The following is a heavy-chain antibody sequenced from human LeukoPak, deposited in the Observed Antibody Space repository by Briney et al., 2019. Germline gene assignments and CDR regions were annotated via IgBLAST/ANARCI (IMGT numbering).Heavy chain of an antibody. CDR1: GFTFSGYP. J-gene: IGHJ4*02. D-gene: IGHD3-22*01. CDR2: ISYDGSNK. CDR3: AKKDSSGYYYNY. V-gene: IGHV3-30-3*02. Sequence: GRSLRLSCAASGFTFSGYPIHWVRQAPGKGLEWVAVISYDGSNKYYADSVKGRFTISRDNSKNTLYLQMNSLRAEDTAVYYCAKKDSSGYYYNYWGQGTLVTVSS.